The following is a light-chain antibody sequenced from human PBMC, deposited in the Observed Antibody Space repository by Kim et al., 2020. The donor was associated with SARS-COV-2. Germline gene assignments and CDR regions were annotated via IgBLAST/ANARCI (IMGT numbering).Light chain of an antibody. V-gene: IGLV3-21*04. Sequence: APGKKSRHTMAGNTVRSKSDNWVQHKQGQGPLLVFYYDNDPTPGIANRFPFSNSGNTTTLTISRVETGDKAEYYCQGWDSGSDHVIFGGGTQLTVL. J-gene: IGLJ2*01. CDR3: QGWDSGSDHVI. CDR2: YDN. CDR1: TVRSKS.